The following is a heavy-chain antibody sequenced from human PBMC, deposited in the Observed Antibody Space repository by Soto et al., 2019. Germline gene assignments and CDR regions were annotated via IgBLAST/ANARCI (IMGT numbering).Heavy chain of an antibody. D-gene: IGHD2-15*01. CDR3: AKDMRRGVVAATGPFDY. CDR2: ISYDGSNK. V-gene: IGHV3-30*18. J-gene: IGHJ4*02. CDR1: GFTFSSYG. Sequence: PGGSLRLSCAASGFTFSSYGMHWVRQAPGKGLEWVAVISYDGSNKYYADSVKGRFTISRDNSKNTLYLQMNSLRAEDTAVYYCAKDMRRGVVAATGPFDYWGQGTLVTVSS.